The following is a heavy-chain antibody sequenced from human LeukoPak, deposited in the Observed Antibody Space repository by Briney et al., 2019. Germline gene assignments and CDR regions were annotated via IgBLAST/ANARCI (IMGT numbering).Heavy chain of an antibody. J-gene: IGHJ4*02. Sequence: ASVKVSCKAPGYTFTGYYMFWVRQAPGQGLEWMGWINPNTGATKYAQSFQGRVTLTRDTSIRTTFMELGSLRSDDTAFYYCARDERFCNGDNHYPDLGYWGQGTLVTVYS. CDR1: GYTFTGYY. CDR2: INPNTGAT. V-gene: IGHV1-2*02. CDR3: ARDERFCNGDNHYPDLGY. D-gene: IGHD2-15*01.